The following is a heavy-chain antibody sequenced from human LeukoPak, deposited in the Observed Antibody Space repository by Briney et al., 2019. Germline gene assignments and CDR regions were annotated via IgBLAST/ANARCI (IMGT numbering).Heavy chain of an antibody. Sequence: GRSLRLSCAASGFTFSSYAMYWVRQSPGKGLEWVAVISYDGSSKYYADSVKGRFTISRDNSKNTLYLQMNSLRAEDTAVYYCARDARTVGITMIVVGFDYWGQGTLVTVSS. CDR1: GFTFSSYA. D-gene: IGHD3-22*01. J-gene: IGHJ4*02. CDR3: ARDARTVGITMIVVGFDY. V-gene: IGHV3-30*04. CDR2: ISYDGSSK.